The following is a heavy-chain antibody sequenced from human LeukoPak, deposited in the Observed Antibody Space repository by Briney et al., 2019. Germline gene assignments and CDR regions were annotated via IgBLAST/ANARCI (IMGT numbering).Heavy chain of an antibody. D-gene: IGHD5-12*01. V-gene: IGHV1-18*01. CDR2: ISAYNGST. Sequence: ASVKVSCKASGYTFTSYGISWVRQAPGQGLEWMGWISAYNGSTNYAQKLQGRVTMTTDTSTSTAYMELRSLRSDDTAVYYCARDLEPLDIVATIRYYYYGMDVWGQGTTVTVSS. CDR3: ARDLEPLDIVATIRYYYYGMDV. CDR1: GYTFTSYG. J-gene: IGHJ6*02.